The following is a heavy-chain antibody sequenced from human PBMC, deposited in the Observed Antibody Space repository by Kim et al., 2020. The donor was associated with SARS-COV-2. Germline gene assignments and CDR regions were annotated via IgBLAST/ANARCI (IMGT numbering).Heavy chain of an antibody. Sequence: GGSLRLSCAASGIFLSTDSMHWVRQAPGKGLEWVSSISGDSRFTFYADSVKGRLTISRDNARKSLFLQMNSLGAEDTAVYYCASGPIKGGMAVWGPGTKGTVSS. CDR2: ISGDSRFT. V-gene: IGHV3-21*01. J-gene: IGHJ6*01. CDR3: ASGPIKGGMAV. CDR1: GIFLSTDS.